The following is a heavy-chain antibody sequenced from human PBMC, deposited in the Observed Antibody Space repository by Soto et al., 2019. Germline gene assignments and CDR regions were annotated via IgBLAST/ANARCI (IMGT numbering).Heavy chain of an antibody. J-gene: IGHJ6*02. V-gene: IGHV1-8*01. CDR2: MNPNSGDA. D-gene: IGHD3-16*01. CDR1: GYTFTSYD. Sequence: ASVKVSCKASGYTFTSYDINWVRQATGQGLEWMGWMNPNSGDAVYAQKFQGRVTMTRDTSISTAYMELSSLRSEDTAVYYCARHHDYIWGSYRKIESYGMEVWGQGTTLTVSS. CDR3: ARHHDYIWGSYRKIESYGMEV.